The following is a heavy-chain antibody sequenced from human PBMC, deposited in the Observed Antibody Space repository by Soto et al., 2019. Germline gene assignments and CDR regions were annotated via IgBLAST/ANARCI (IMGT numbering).Heavy chain of an antibody. J-gene: IGHJ4*02. V-gene: IGHV4-34*01. CDR2: INHSGST. CDR1: GGSFSGYY. Sequence: QVQLQQWGAGLLKPSETLSLTCAVYGGSFSGYYWTWIRQPPGTGLEWIGEINHSGSTNYNPCVKSRVTIPVDTSKNQFSLKLTSVTSADTAVHYCASVKITGLFDYWGQGTLVTVSS. CDR3: ASVKITGLFDY. D-gene: IGHD2-8*02.